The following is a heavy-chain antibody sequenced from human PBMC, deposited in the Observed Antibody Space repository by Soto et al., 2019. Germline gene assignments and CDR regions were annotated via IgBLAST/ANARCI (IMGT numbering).Heavy chain of an antibody. CDR1: GFTFSSYA. V-gene: IGHV3-23*01. Sequence: EVQLLETGGGLVQPGGSLRLSCAASGFTFSSYAMSWVRQAPGKGLEWVSAISGSGGSTYYADSVKGRFTISRDNSKNTLYLQMNSLRAEDTAVYYCAKVVGPHFGEWVDVWGKGTTVTVSS. CDR2: ISGSGGST. J-gene: IGHJ6*04. CDR3: AKVVGPHFGEWVDV. D-gene: IGHD3-10*01.